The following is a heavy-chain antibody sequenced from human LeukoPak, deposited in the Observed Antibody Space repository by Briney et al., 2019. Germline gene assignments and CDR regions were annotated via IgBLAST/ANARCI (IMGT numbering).Heavy chain of an antibody. Sequence: GGSLRPSRVVSGFTVSGDYISWFRQAPGKGLEWVSVLYYGVSTFYKDSVKGRFTTSGDNFNNTVYLQMNSLRAEDTAVYYCARGRQNYGDYPYWGQGTLVTVSS. V-gene: IGHV3-53*01. D-gene: IGHD4-17*01. J-gene: IGHJ4*02. CDR3: ARGRQNYGDYPY. CDR1: GFTVSGDY. CDR2: LYYGVST.